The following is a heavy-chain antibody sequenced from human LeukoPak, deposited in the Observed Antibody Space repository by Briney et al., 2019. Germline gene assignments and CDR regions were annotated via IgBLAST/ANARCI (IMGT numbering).Heavy chain of an antibody. D-gene: IGHD2-15*01. CDR1: GGTFSSYA. V-gene: IGHV1-69*06. J-gene: IGHJ4*02. CDR2: IIPIFGTA. CDR3: ASILGYCSGGSCFLDY. Sequence: SVKVSCKASGGTFSSYAISWVRQAPGQGLEWMGGIIPIFGTANCAQKFQGRVTIIADKSTSTAYMELSSLRSEDTAVYYCASILGYCSGGSCFLDYWGQGTLVTVSS.